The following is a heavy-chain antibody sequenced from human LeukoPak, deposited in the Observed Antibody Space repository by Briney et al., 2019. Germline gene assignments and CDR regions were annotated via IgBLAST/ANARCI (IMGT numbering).Heavy chain of an antibody. CDR3: ARDRSYFDSGSHQGFDD. CDR2: IYSGDST. Sequence: PGGSLRLSCAASGFTVSSNYMSWVRQAPGKGLEWVSVIYSGDSTYYADSVKGRFTISRDNSKNTLYLQMNSLRPDDTAVYYCARDRSYFDSGSHQGFDDWGQGALVTVSS. J-gene: IGHJ4*02. V-gene: IGHV3-53*05. CDR1: GFTVSSNY. D-gene: IGHD3-10*01.